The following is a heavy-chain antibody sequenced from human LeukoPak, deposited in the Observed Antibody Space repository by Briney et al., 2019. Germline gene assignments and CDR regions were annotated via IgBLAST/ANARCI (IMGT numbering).Heavy chain of an antibody. CDR3: ARVIAYCGGDCYRRRYYYYGMDV. D-gene: IGHD2-21*02. V-gene: IGHV3-33*01. CDR1: GFTFRSYG. J-gene: IGHJ6*02. CDR2: IWYDGSNK. Sequence: PGRSLRLSCAASGFTFRSYGMHWVRQAPGKGLEWVAVIWYDGSNKYYADSVKGRFTISRDNSKNTLYLQMNSLRAEDTAVYYCARVIAYCGGDCYRRRYYYYGMDVWGQGTTVTVSS.